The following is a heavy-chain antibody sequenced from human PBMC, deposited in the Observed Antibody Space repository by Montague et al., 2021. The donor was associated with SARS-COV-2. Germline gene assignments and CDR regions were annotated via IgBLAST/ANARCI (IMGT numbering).Heavy chain of an antibody. CDR2: ISSGGSTM. CDR3: ARDRTMIRGIFPYYSGMDL. J-gene: IGHJ6*02. D-gene: IGHD3-10*01. Sequence: SLRLSCEASGFTFSTYEMNWVRQAPGKGLEWVSKISSGGSTMDHADSXKVRFTISRDDAKNSLYLQMNSPRAEDTAVYYCARDRTMIRGIFPYYSGMDLWGQGTTVTVSS. CDR1: GFTFSTYE. V-gene: IGHV3-48*03.